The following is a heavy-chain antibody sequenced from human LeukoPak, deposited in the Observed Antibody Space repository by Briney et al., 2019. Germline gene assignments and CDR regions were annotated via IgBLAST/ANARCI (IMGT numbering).Heavy chain of an antibody. J-gene: IGHJ3*02. V-gene: IGHV4-59*01. D-gene: IGHD7-27*01. CDR1: GGSISSYY. CDR2: IYYSGST. CDR3: ARVTGDPDAFDI. Sequence: SETLSLTCTVSGGSISSYYWRWIRQPPGKGLEWIGYIYYSGSTNYNPSLKSRVTISVDTSKNQFSLKLSSVTAADTAVYYCARVTGDPDAFDIWGQGTMVTVSS.